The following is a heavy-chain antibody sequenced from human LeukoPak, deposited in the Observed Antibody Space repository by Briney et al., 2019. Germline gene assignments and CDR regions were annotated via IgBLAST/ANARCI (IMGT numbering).Heavy chain of an antibody. V-gene: IGHV4-4*07. CDR2: IFSSGRT. CDR3: ARRKVLTIAIDAFDN. Sequence: SETLSLTCTVSGGSIINYYWSWVWQPAGKGLEWVGRIFSSGRTDYNPSLTSRVTMSVDTSKNQFSLKLTSMTAADTAVYYCARRKVLTIAIDAFDNWGQGTMVTVSS. J-gene: IGHJ3*02. CDR1: GGSIINYY. D-gene: IGHD2-21*01.